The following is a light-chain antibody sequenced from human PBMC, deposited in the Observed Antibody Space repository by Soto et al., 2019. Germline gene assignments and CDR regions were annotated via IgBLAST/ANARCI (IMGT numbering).Light chain of an antibody. J-gene: IGKJ1*01. CDR3: QQYNNWPWT. CDR1: PRVSGN. V-gene: IGKV3-15*01. CDR2: GAS. Sequence: EIVMPQSPATLSVSPGASATLSCRASPRVSGNLAWYQQKPGQAPRLLIYGASTRATGIPARFSGSGSGTEFTLTISSLQSEDFAVYYCQQYNNWPWTFGQGTKLDIK.